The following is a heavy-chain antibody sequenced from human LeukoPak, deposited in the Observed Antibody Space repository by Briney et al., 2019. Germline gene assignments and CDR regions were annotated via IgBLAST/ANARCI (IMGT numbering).Heavy chain of an antibody. V-gene: IGHV3-53*01. CDR1: GFTVSSNY. Sequence: GGSLRLSCAASGFTVSSNYMSWVRQAPGKGLEWVSVIYSGGSTYYADSVKGRFTISRDNSKNTLYLQMNSLRADDTAVYYCTRDPDYNDSAWGQGTLVTVSS. CDR2: IYSGGST. J-gene: IGHJ4*02. D-gene: IGHD3-22*01. CDR3: TRDPDYNDSA.